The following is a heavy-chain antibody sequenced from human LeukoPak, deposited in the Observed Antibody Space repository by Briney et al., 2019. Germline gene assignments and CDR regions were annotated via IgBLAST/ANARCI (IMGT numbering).Heavy chain of an antibody. V-gene: IGHV4-34*01. Sequence: SETLSLTCAVYGGSFSGYYWSWIRQPPGKGLEWIGDINHSGSTNYNPSLKSRVTISVDTSKNQFSLKLSSVPAADTAVYYCARVATATFDYWGQGTLVTVSS. D-gene: IGHD5-24*01. CDR3: ARVATATFDY. CDR1: GGSFSGYY. CDR2: INHSGST. J-gene: IGHJ4*02.